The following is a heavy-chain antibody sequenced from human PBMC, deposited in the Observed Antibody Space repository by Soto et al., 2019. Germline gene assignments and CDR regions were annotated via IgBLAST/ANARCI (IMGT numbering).Heavy chain of an antibody. CDR3: ARDTPRYSSGWYSRSADPLRYYGMDV. D-gene: IGHD6-19*01. J-gene: IGHJ6*02. Sequence: PGGSLRLSCAASGFTFSSYAMSWVRQAPGKGLEWVAVIWYDGSNKYYADSVKGRFTISRDNSKNTLYLQMNSLRAEDTAVYYCARDTPRYSSGWYSRSADPLRYYGMDVWGQGTTVTVSS. V-gene: IGHV3-33*08. CDR2: IWYDGSNK. CDR1: GFTFSSYA.